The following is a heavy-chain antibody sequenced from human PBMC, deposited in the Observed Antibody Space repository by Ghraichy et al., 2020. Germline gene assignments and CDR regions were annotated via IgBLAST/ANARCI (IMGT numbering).Heavy chain of an antibody. J-gene: IGHJ6*02. D-gene: IGHD2-15*01. CDR2: IYYSGST. CDR1: GGSISSGDYY. Sequence: SETLSLTCTVSGGSISSGDYYWSWIRQPPGKGLEWIGYIYYSGSTYYNPSLKSRVTISVDTSKNQFSLKLSSVTAADTAVYYCARDVREDIVVVVAASFHPSGGMDVWGQGTTVTVSS. V-gene: IGHV4-30-4*01. CDR3: ARDVREDIVVVVAASFHPSGGMDV.